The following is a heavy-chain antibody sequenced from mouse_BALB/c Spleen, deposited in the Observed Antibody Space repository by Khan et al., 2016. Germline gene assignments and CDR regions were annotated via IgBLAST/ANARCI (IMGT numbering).Heavy chain of an antibody. CDR2: ISSGGSYT. D-gene: IGHD1-1*01. Sequence: EVELVESGGGLVKPGGSLKLSCAASGFTFSSYAMSWVRQTPEKRLEWVATISSGGSYTYYPDSVQGRFTIYRDNAKNTLYLQMSSLRSEDTAMYNCVYYYGSSGTMDYWGQGTSVTASS. J-gene: IGHJ4*01. CDR1: GFTFSSYA. V-gene: IGHV5-9-3*01. CDR3: VYYYGSSGTMDY.